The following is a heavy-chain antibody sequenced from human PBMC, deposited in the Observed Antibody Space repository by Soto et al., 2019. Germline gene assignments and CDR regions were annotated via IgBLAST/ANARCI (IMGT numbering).Heavy chain of an antibody. CDR1: GFSFSNYW. V-gene: IGHV3-74*01. Sequence: HPGGSLRLSCTASGFSFSNYWMHWVRRAPGKGLLWISRINTDGSVTSYADSVKGRFTISRDNARDTLYLQVTSLRAEDTALYYCASAESWNKPPDYWGQGVQVTVSS. CDR3: ASAESWNKPPDY. CDR2: INTDGSVT. D-gene: IGHD1-1*01. J-gene: IGHJ4*02.